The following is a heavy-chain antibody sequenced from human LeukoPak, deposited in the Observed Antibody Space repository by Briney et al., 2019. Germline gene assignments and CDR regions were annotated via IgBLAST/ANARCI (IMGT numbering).Heavy chain of an antibody. V-gene: IGHV1-2*02. CDR3: ARDIDSYVVQGAFDI. CDR2: INPNSGGT. J-gene: IGHJ3*02. Sequence: GASVKVSCKASGYTFTGDYMHWGRQAPGQGLEWMGWINPNSGGTNYAQKFQGRVTMTRDTSISTAYRELSRLRSDDTAVYYRARDIDSYVVQGAFDIWGQGTMVTVSS. CDR1: GYTFTGDY. D-gene: IGHD5-18*01.